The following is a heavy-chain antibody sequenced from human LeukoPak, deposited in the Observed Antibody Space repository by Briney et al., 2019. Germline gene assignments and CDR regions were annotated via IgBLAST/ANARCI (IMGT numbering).Heavy chain of an antibody. D-gene: IGHD5-12*01. J-gene: IGHJ4*02. CDR1: GGTFSSYA. CDR2: IIPILGIA. V-gene: IGHV1-69*04. CDR3: ATGPYGGYDPFDY. Sequence: SVKVSCKASGGTFSSYAISWVRQAPGQGLEWMGRIIPILGIANYAQKFQGRVTITADKSTSTAYMELSSLRSEDTAVYYCATGPYGGYDPFDYWGQGTLVTVSS.